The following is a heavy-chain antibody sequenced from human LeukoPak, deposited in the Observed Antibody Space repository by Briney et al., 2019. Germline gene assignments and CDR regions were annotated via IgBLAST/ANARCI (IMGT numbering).Heavy chain of an antibody. D-gene: IGHD2-21*01. V-gene: IGHV3-53*01. Sequence: GGSLRLSCAASGFTVSSNYMSWVRQAPGKGLEWVSVIYSGGSTYYADSVKGRFTISRDNSKNTLYLQMNSLRAEDTAVYYCARELFHTYFDYWGQGTLVTVSS. CDR2: IYSGGST. J-gene: IGHJ4*02. CDR1: GFTVSSNY. CDR3: ARELFHTYFDY.